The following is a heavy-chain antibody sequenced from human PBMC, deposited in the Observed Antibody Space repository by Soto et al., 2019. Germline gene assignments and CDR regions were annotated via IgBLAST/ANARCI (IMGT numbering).Heavy chain of an antibody. CDR1: GGSISSGDYY. Sequence: PSETRSLTCTGSGGSISSGDYYWSWIRQPPGKGLEWIGYIYYSGSTYYNPSLKSRVTISVDTSKNQFSLKLRSVTDADTAVYYCARELVVPAAPRYNRFAPPGQGTLVIVSS. CDR2: IYYSGST. CDR3: ARELVVPAAPRYNRFAP. D-gene: IGHD2-2*01. J-gene: IGHJ5*02. V-gene: IGHV4-30-4*01.